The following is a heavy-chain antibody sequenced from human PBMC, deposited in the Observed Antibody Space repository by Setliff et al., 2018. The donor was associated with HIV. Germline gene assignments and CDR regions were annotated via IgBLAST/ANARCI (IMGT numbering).Heavy chain of an antibody. V-gene: IGHV4-61*09. Sequence: SETLSLTCTVSGGSISSGSYYWSWIRQPAGKGLEWIGHIYTSGNTNHNPSLKSRVTISVDTSENQFSLKLSSVAAADTAVYYCARNVGGLRSAVNWFDPWGQGTLVTVSS. D-gene: IGHD4-17*01. CDR3: ARNVGGLRSAVNWFDP. CDR2: IYTSGNT. CDR1: GGSISSGSYY. J-gene: IGHJ5*02.